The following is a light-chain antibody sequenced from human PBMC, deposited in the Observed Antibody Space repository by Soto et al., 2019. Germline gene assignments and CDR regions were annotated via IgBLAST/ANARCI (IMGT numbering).Light chain of an antibody. CDR2: VNSDGSH. V-gene: IGLV4-69*01. CDR3: QTWGTGIS. Sequence: QLVLTQSPSASASLGASVKLTCTLSSGHSSNTIAWHQQQPEKGPRYLMKVNSDGSHSKGDEIPDRFSGSSSGAERYLIISSLQSADEADYYCQTWGTGISFGGGTQLTVL. CDR1: SGHSSNT. J-gene: IGLJ2*01.